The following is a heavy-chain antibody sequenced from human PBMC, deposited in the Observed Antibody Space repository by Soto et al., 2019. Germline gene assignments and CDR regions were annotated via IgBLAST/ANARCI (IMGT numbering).Heavy chain of an antibody. D-gene: IGHD3-10*01. V-gene: IGHV1-69*01. Sequence: QVQLVQSGAEMKKPGSSVKVSCKASGGTFSSYAISWVRQAPGQGLEWMGGIIPIFGTANYAQKFQGRVTITADDSTSTAYMELSTLRSEDTAVYYCARVLSYGSGIYYNPRWFDPWGQGTLVTVSS. CDR2: IIPIFGTA. J-gene: IGHJ5*02. CDR3: ARVLSYGSGIYYNPRWFDP. CDR1: GGTFSSYA.